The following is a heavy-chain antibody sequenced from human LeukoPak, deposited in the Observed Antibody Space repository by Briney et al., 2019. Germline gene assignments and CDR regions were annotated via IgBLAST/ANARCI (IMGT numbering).Heavy chain of an antibody. V-gene: IGHV1-8*03. Sequence: ASEQDSCQASGYTFTSYDVNGVRQATGQGLEWMGLMNPNSGNTGYAQKFQGRVTITRNTSISTAYMELSSLRSEDTAVYYCARGRSAWGSYFFDYWGQGTLVTVSS. CDR1: GYTFTSYD. D-gene: IGHD3-16*01. J-gene: IGHJ4*02. CDR2: MNPNSGNT. CDR3: ARGRSAWGSYFFDY.